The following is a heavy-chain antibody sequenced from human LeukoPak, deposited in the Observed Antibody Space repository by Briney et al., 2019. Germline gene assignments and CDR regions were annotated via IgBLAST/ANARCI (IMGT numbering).Heavy chain of an antibody. CDR3: ARPFMVRGVIYWFDP. CDR1: GGSINSYY. Sequence: SETLSLTCTVSGGSINSYYWSWIRQPPGKGLEWIGDIYYSGSPDYSPSLKSRVTISVATSKTQFSLKMSSVTAADTAVYYCARPFMVRGVIYWFDPWGQGTLVTVSS. CDR2: IYYSGSP. D-gene: IGHD3-10*01. V-gene: IGHV4-59*08. J-gene: IGHJ5*02.